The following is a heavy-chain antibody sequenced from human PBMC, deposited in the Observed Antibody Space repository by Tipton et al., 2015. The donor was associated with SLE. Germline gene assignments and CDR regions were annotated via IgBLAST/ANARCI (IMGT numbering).Heavy chain of an antibody. CDR2: IYADGST. D-gene: IGHD3-3*01. V-gene: IGHV3-23*03. Sequence: SGFTFSNYPMTWVRQAPGQGLEWVTVIYADGSTYYAHSVEGRFTVSRDSSKDTLALQMNSLRAEDAAVYYCAREEVIMNAFDIWGQGTMVTVSS. CDR1: GFTFSNYP. CDR3: AREEVIMNAFDI. J-gene: IGHJ3*02.